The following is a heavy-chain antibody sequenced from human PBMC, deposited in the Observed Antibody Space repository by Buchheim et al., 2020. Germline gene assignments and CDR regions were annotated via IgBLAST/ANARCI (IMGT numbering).Heavy chain of an antibody. CDR2: IYTSGST. CDR1: GGSISSGSYY. D-gene: IGHD6-13*01. Sequence: QVQLQESGPGLVKPSQTLSLTCTVSGGSISSGSYYWSWIRQPAGKGLEWIGRIYTSGSTNYNPSLKSRVTISVDPSNNRFSLKLSSVTAADTAVYYCASIAAAGNYYYYYGMDVWGQGTT. V-gene: IGHV4-61*02. CDR3: ASIAAAGNYYYYYGMDV. J-gene: IGHJ6*02.